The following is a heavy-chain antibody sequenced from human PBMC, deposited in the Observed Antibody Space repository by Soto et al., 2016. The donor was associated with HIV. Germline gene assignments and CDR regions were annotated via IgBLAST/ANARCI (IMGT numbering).Heavy chain of an antibody. D-gene: IGHD2-2*01. V-gene: IGHV3-15*01. CDR2: IKSKTDGGTT. Sequence: EVQLVESGGGLVKPGGSLRLSCAASGFTFSNAWMSWVRQAPGKGLEWVGRIKSKTDGGTTDYAAPVKGRFTISRDDSKNTLYLQMNSLKTEDTAVYYCTTAPLGYCSSTSCPQWLVEGEYWGQGTLVTVSS. CDR1: GFTFSNAW. J-gene: IGHJ4*02. CDR3: TTAPLGYCSSTSCPQWLVEGEY.